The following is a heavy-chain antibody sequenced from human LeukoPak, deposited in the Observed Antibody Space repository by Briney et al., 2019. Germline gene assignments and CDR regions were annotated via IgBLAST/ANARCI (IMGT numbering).Heavy chain of an antibody. CDR1: GGSISSSSYY. J-gene: IGHJ6*03. CDR3: ARRGRVMVRGVIIRRHYYYYYMDV. CDR2: INHSGST. Sequence: PSETLSLTCTVSGGSISSSSYYWGWIRQPPGKGLEWIGEINHSGSTNYNPSLKSRVTISVDTSKNQFSLKLSSVTAADTAVYYCARRGRVMVRGVIIRRHYYYYYMDVWGKGTTVTISS. D-gene: IGHD3-10*01. V-gene: IGHV4-39*07.